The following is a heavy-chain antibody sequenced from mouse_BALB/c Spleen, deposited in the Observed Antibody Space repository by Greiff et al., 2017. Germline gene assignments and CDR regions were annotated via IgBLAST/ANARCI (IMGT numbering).Heavy chain of an antibody. CDR2: IDPENGNT. Sequence: EVQLVESGAELVRPGALVKLSCKASGFNIKDYYMHWVKQRPEQGLEWIGWIDPENGNTIYDPKFQGKASITADTSSNTAYLQLSSLTSEDTAVYYCASGLSFAYWGQGTLVTVSA. D-gene: IGHD1-1*01. V-gene: IGHV14-1*02. CDR1: GFNIKDYY. CDR3: ASGLSFAY. J-gene: IGHJ3*01.